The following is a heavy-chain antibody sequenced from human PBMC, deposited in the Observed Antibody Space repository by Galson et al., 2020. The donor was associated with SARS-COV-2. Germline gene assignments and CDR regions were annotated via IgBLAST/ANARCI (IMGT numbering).Heavy chain of an antibody. CDR3: VREVERRGLGEDYFDS. V-gene: IGHV1-8*03. D-gene: IGHD1-1*01. J-gene: IGHJ4*02. CDR2: MNHNSGNT. CDR1: GYTFTNYD. Sequence: ASVKVSCKASGYTFTNYDINWVRQATGQGLEWMGWMNHNSGNTGYAQKFQGRATITRNTSISTAYMELSGLRSEDTAVYYCVREVERRGLGEDYFDSWGQGTLVTVSS.